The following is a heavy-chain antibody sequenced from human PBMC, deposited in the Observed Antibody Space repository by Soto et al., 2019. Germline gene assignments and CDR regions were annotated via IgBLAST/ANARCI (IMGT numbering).Heavy chain of an antibody. V-gene: IGHV1-3*01. CDR3: ASLGYYGSWSYDNDAFDI. D-gene: IGHD3-10*01. CDR1: GYTFTSYA. CDR2: INAGNGNT. Sequence: QVQLVQSGAEVKKPGASVKVSCKASGYTFTSYAMHWVRQAPGQRLEWMGWINAGNGNTKYSQKFQGRVTITRDTSASTAYMELSSLRSEDTAVYYCASLGYYGSWSYDNDAFDIWGQGTMVTVSS. J-gene: IGHJ3*02.